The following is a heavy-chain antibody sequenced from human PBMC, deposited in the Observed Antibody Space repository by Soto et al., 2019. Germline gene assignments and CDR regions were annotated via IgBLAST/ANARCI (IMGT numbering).Heavy chain of an antibody. CDR3: ARDLPYYDFWSDSYYYYMDV. V-gene: IGHV3-64*01. Sequence: EVQLVESGGGLVQPGGSLRLSCAASGFTFSSYAMHWVRQAPGKGLEYVSAISSNGGSTYYANSVKGRFTISRDNSKNTLYFQMGSLRAEEMAVYYCARDLPYYDFWSDSYYYYMDVWGKGTTVTVSS. CDR2: ISSNGGST. D-gene: IGHD3-3*01. J-gene: IGHJ6*03. CDR1: GFTFSSYA.